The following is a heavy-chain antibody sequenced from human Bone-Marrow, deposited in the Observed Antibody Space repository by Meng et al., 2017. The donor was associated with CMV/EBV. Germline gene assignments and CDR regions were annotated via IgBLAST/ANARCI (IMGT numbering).Heavy chain of an antibody. CDR3: AKDQDEYCSSTSCYLPDY. V-gene: IGHV3-74*03. CDR1: GFTFSNYW. Sequence: GESLKISWAASGFTFSNYWMHWVRQAPGKGLVWVSRITSDGSSITYADSVKGRFTSSRDNAKNTLYLQMNSLRAEDTAVYYCAKDQDEYCSSTSCYLPDYWGQGTLVTVSS. J-gene: IGHJ4*02. D-gene: IGHD2-2*01. CDR2: ITSDGSSI.